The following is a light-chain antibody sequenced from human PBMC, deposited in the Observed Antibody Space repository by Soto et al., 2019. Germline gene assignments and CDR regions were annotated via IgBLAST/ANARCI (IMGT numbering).Light chain of an antibody. CDR2: AAT. CDR1: TGIRTD. J-gene: IGKJ1*01. Sequence: AIQLTQSPSSLSASVGDRVTITCRASTGIRTDLSWYQQQPGKVPKVLIYAATSLHSGVPSRFSGSGSGTDFTLTISSLQPEDFATYYCLQDYNYPWTFVQGTQVDIK. V-gene: IGKV1-6*01. CDR3: LQDYNYPWT.